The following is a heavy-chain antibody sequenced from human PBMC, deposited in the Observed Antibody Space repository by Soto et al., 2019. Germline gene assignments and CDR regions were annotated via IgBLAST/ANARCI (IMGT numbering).Heavy chain of an antibody. CDR1: GFTFSSYS. V-gene: IGHV3-15*01. D-gene: IGHD2-15*01. CDR2: IKSKTDGGTT. Sequence: GGSLRLSCAASGFTFSSYSMNWIRQAPGKGLEWVGRIKSKTDGGTTDYAAPVKGRFTISRDDSKNTLYLQMNSLETEDTAMNYCTTLLSGWGQGTLVTVSS. CDR3: TTLLSG. J-gene: IGHJ4*02.